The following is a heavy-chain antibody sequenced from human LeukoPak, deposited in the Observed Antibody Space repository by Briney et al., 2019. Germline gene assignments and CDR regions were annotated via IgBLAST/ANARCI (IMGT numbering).Heavy chain of an antibody. CDR2: IYYSGNT. Sequence: SETLSLTCTVSGGSISSSSYYWAWIRQPPGKGLEWIGSIYYSGNTYYNPSLKSRVTISVDTSKNQFSLKLSSVTAADTAVYYCARRPLPITSGWYYFDYWGQGTLVTVSS. CDR1: GGSISSSSYY. D-gene: IGHD6-19*01. V-gene: IGHV4-39*01. J-gene: IGHJ4*02. CDR3: ARRPLPITSGWYYFDY.